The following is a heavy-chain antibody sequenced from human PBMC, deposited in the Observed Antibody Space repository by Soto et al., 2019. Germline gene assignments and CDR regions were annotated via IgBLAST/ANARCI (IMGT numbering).Heavy chain of an antibody. Sequence: QVQLVESGGGVVQPGRSLRLSCAASGFTFSNYGMHWVRQAPGKGLEWVAVISYDGDNKYYADSVKGRFTISRDNSKNTLYLQMNSLRPEDTAVYYCAQDSYSSGWYDGYFYYWGQGTLVTVSS. CDR3: AQDSYSSGWYDGYFYY. CDR2: ISYDGDNK. V-gene: IGHV3-30*18. J-gene: IGHJ4*02. CDR1: GFTFSNYG. D-gene: IGHD6-19*01.